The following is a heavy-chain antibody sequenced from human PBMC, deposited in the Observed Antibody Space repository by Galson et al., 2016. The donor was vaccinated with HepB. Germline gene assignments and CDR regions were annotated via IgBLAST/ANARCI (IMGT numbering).Heavy chain of an antibody. CDR2: ISSDGSNK. CDR3: VRGWSYNILTGYRSGFDI. Sequence: SLRLSCAASGFTFSSHAMHWVRQAPGKGLEWVTYISSDGSNKYYADSVKGRLTISRDNSKNTLFLQMNSLRAEDTSVYYCVRGWSYNILTGYRSGFDIWGQGTMATVSS. V-gene: IGHV3-30*04. D-gene: IGHD3-9*01. CDR1: GFTFSSHA. J-gene: IGHJ3*02.